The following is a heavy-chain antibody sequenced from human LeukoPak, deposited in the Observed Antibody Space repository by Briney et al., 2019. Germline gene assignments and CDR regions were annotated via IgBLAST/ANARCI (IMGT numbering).Heavy chain of an antibody. CDR3: ARAIAAPNGYYMDV. Sequence: GGSLRLSCAASGFDFSTQWMSWVRQAPGKGLEWVAIVNQGATQKYYVGSVKGRFTISRDNAENSLYLQMNSLRAEDTAVYYCARAIAAPNGYYMDVWGKGTTVTVSS. CDR2: VNQGATQK. D-gene: IGHD6-13*01. CDR1: GFDFSTQW. J-gene: IGHJ6*03. V-gene: IGHV3-7*01.